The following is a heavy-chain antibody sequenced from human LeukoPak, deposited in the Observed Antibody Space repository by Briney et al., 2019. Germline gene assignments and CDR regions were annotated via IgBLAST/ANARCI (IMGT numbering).Heavy chain of an antibody. Sequence: PSETLSLTCAVYGGSFSGYYWSWIRQPPGKGLEWIGEINHSGSTNYNPSLKSRVTISVDTSKNQFSLKLSSVTAADTAVYYCASCVVVVAATITRDPIPCYFDYWDQGTLATVSS. CDR2: INHSGST. V-gene: IGHV4-34*01. D-gene: IGHD2-15*01. CDR3: ASCVVVVAATITRDPIPCYFDY. CDR1: GGSFSGYY. J-gene: IGHJ4*02.